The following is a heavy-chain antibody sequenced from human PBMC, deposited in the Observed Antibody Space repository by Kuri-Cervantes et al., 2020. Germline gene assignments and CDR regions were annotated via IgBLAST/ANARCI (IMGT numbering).Heavy chain of an antibody. V-gene: IGHV1-18*01. Sequence: ASVKVSCKASGYTFTSYGISWVRQAPGQGLEWMGWISVYNGNTKYPQKLQGRVTMTTDTSTSTAHMELKSLRSDDTAVYYCARWIQTGTTNDAFDIWGQGTMVTVSS. CDR3: ARWIQTGTTNDAFDI. CDR2: ISVYNGNT. D-gene: IGHD1-1*01. J-gene: IGHJ3*02. CDR1: GYTFTSYG.